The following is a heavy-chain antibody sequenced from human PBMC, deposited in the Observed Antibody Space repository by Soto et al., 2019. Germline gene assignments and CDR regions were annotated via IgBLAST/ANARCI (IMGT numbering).Heavy chain of an antibody. D-gene: IGHD3-3*01. V-gene: IGHV3-30-3*01. CDR1: GFTFSSYA. CDR2: ISYDGSNK. J-gene: IGHJ6*02. CDR3: ARGRLITFFGVVTSTYYYYYGMDV. Sequence: PGGSLRLSCAASGFTFSSYAMHWVRQAPGKGLEWVAVISYDGSNKYYADSVKGRFTISRDNSKNTLYLQMNSLRAEDTAVYYFARGRLITFFGVVTSTYYYYYGMDVWGQGTTVTVSS.